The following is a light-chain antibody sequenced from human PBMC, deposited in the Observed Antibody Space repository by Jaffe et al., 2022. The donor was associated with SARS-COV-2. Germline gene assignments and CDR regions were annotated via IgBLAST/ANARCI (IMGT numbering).Light chain of an antibody. J-gene: IGKJ1*01. V-gene: IGKV1-39*01. CDR1: HNISSY. Sequence: IQMTQSPSSLSASVGDRVSIACRASHNISSYLNWYQQKPGKAPKLLIYAASGLQSGVPSRFSGSGSVTDFTLTISSLQTEDFATYYCQQGYSNPWTFGQGTKVEIK. CDR2: AAS. CDR3: QQGYSNPWT.